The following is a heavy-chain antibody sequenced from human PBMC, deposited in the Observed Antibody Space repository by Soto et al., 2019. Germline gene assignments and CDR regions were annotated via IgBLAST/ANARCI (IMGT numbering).Heavy chain of an antibody. CDR1: GYDFSDYG. Sequence: GASVKVSCKASGYDFSDYGISWVRQAPGQGLEWMGWISGYNGRTKNAQKFQGRVTMTRDTSTSTVYMELSSLRSEDTAVYYCARGRIVGATSYYYGMDVWGQGTTVTVSS. CDR2: ISGYNGRT. J-gene: IGHJ6*02. D-gene: IGHD1-26*01. V-gene: IGHV1-18*01. CDR3: ARGRIVGATSYYYGMDV.